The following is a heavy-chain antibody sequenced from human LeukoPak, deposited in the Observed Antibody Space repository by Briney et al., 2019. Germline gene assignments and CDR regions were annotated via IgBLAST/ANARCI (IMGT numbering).Heavy chain of an antibody. D-gene: IGHD1-26*01. Sequence: GGSLRLSCAASGFTFSSYAMHWVRQAPGKGLEWVAVISYDGSNKYYADSVKGRFTISRDNSKNTLYLQMNSLRAEDMAVYYCARDRPYSGSPTRYYYYYYYMDVWGKGTTVTVSS. CDR2: ISYDGSNK. J-gene: IGHJ6*03. V-gene: IGHV3-30*04. CDR1: GFTFSSYA. CDR3: ARDRPYSGSPTRYYYYYYYMDV.